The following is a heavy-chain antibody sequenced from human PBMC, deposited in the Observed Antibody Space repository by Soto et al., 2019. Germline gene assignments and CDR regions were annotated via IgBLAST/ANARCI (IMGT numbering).Heavy chain of an antibody. Sequence: ASVKVSCKASGYTFTSYGISWVRQAPGQGLEWMGWISAYNGNTNYAQKLQGRVTMTTDTSTSTAYMELRSLRSDDTAVYYCAREKCYSSGWYGTTHDAFDIWGQGTMVTVSS. CDR1: GYTFTSYG. V-gene: IGHV1-18*01. J-gene: IGHJ3*02. D-gene: IGHD6-19*01. CDR2: ISAYNGNT. CDR3: AREKCYSSGWYGTTHDAFDI.